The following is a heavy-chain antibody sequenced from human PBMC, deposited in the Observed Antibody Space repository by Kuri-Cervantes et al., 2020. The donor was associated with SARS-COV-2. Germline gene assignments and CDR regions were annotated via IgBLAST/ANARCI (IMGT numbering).Heavy chain of an antibody. J-gene: IGHJ6*03. CDR1: GFTFSSYA. D-gene: IGHD7-27*01. V-gene: IGHV3-23*01. Sequence: GGSLRLSCAASGFTFSSYAMSWVRQAPGKGLEWVSAISGSGGSTYDADSVKGRFTISRDNPKNTLYLQMNSLRAEDTAVYYCAKLIWGSYYYYMDVCGKGTTVTVSS. CDR2: ISGSGGST. CDR3: AKLIWGSYYYYMDV.